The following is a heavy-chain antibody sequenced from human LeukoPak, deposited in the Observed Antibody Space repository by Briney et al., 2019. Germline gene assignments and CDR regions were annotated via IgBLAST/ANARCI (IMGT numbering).Heavy chain of an antibody. CDR1: GFTFYSYA. J-gene: IGHJ4*02. V-gene: IGHV3-23*01. D-gene: IGHD6-19*01. CDR3: ARERNLEIAVAGTIFNY. CDR2: ISGNGVIT. Sequence: GGSLRLSCAASGFTFYSYAMAWVRQAPGKGLEWVSTISGNGVITHYADSVKGRFTISRDNSKNTLYLQMKSLRAEDTAVYYCARERNLEIAVAGTIFNYWGQGTLVTVSS.